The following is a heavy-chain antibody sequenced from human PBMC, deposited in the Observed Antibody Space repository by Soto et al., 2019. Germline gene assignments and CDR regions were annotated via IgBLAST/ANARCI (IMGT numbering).Heavy chain of an antibody. CDR2: IYYSGIT. J-gene: IGHJ6*02. Sequence: LSLTVTVSGVTLGSDYWSWLRQPPGKGLEWIGYIYYSGITNYNPSLKSRVTLSVDTSKNQFSLKLSAVTAADTAVYYCAREPGWELLNGGYYGMDVWGQASTVTVSS. CDR3: AREPGWELLNGGYYGMDV. D-gene: IGHD1-26*01. V-gene: IGHV4-59*01. CDR1: GVTLGSDY.